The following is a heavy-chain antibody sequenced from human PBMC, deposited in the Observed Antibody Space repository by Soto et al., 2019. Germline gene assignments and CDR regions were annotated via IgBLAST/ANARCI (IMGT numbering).Heavy chain of an antibody. V-gene: IGHV1-69*06. Sequence: QVQLVQSGGEVKEPGSSVKVSCKASGGTFNNYVVNWVRQAPGQGLEWMGGILPIFATANYAQKFQGRVTITADKSTSTAYMELTSLRSEDTAVYYCAGRCDSTTCLGHFDYWGQGTLVTVAS. D-gene: IGHD2-2*01. CDR3: AGRCDSTTCLGHFDY. CDR1: GGTFNNYV. CDR2: ILPIFATA. J-gene: IGHJ4*02.